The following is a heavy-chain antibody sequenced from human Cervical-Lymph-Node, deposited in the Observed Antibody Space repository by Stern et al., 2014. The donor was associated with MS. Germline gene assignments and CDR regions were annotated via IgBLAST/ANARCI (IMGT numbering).Heavy chain of an antibody. CDR3: AADHTIFGDYYGMDV. J-gene: IGHJ6*02. Sequence: QLVESGPEVKKPGTSVKVSCKASGFTFTSSAMQWVRQARGQRLEWIGWIVVGSGKTNYAQKFQERVTITRDMSTSTTYMELSSLRSEDTAVYYCAADHTIFGDYYGMDVWGQGTTVTVSS. CDR2: IVVGSGKT. V-gene: IGHV1-58*02. D-gene: IGHD3-3*01. CDR1: GFTFTSSA.